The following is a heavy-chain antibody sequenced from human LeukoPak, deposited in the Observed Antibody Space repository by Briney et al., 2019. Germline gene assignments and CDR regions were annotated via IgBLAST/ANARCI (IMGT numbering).Heavy chain of an antibody. CDR2: ISSSSSYI. D-gene: IGHD1-26*01. Sequence: GGSLRLSCTASGFTFSSYSMNWVRQAPGKGLEWVSSISSSSSYIYYADSVKGRFTISRDNAKNSLYLQMNSLRAEDTAVYYCARDGQWETALDYWGQGTLVTVSS. CDR3: ARDGQWETALDY. V-gene: IGHV3-21*01. CDR1: GFTFSSYS. J-gene: IGHJ4*02.